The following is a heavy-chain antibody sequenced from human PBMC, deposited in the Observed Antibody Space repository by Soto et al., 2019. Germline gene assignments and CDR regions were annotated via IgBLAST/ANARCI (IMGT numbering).Heavy chain of an antibody. CDR1: GFTFGDYA. CDR2: IGWNSGSI. J-gene: IGHJ4*02. CDR3: TKGDYGSGSFLGFDQ. D-gene: IGHD3-10*01. Sequence: LRLSCVVSGFTFGDYAMHWVRQAPGKGLEWVSVIGWNSGSIGYAPSVKGRFTISRDNAKKSLYLEMNSLRVEDSAMYYCTKGDYGSGSFLGFDQWGQGTLVTVSS. V-gene: IGHV3-9*01.